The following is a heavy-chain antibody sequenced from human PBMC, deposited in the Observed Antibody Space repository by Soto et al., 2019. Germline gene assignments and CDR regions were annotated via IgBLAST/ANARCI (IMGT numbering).Heavy chain of an antibody. CDR3: ARGVDYDFWSGYRLYFDY. Sequence: EVQLVESGGGLVQPGGSLRLSCAASGFTFSSYWMSWVRQAPGKGLEWVANIKQDGSEKYYVDSVKGRFTISRDNAKNSLYLQMNSLRAEDTAVYYCARGVDYDFWSGYRLYFDYWGQGTLVTVSS. V-gene: IGHV3-7*01. J-gene: IGHJ4*02. CDR2: IKQDGSEK. CDR1: GFTFSSYW. D-gene: IGHD3-3*01.